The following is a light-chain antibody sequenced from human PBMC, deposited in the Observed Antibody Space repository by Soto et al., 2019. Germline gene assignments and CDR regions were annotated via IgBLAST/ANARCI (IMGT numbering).Light chain of an antibody. Sequence: QSVLIQPPSASGTPGQRVTISCYGSSSNIGSNYVYWYQQLPGTVPQLLIYRNSERPSGVPDRFSGSKSGTSASLAISGLRSEDEADYYCAAWDDSLSGVVFGGGTKLTVL. CDR2: RNS. CDR3: AAWDDSLSGVV. CDR1: SSNIGSNY. V-gene: IGLV1-47*01. J-gene: IGLJ2*01.